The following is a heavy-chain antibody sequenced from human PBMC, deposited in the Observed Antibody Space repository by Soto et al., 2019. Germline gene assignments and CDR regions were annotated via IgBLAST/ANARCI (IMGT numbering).Heavy chain of an antibody. CDR2: IGGSGDSA. J-gene: IGHJ4*02. CDR3: AKPRPGSAYIFDY. Sequence: GGSLRLSCAAFGFTFNNYAMSWVRQAPGKGLEWVSTIGGSGDSAYYADSVKGRFSISRDNSKNTLYLQMNSLRAEDTAVYYCAKPRPGSAYIFDYWGQGTLVTVSS. D-gene: IGHD2-8*02. CDR1: GFTFNNYA. V-gene: IGHV3-23*01.